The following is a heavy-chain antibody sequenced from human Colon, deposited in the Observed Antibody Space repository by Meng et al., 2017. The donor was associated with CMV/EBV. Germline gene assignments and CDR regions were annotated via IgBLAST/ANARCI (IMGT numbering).Heavy chain of an antibody. Sequence: ASVKVSCKASGYTFSSYGISWVRQAPGQGLEWMGWISVYHGYTNYAQKFQGRVTMTTDTSTSTAYLELRSLRSDDTAVYFCARSSGSSRVSPDPEDYYDYWGKGTLVTVSS. J-gene: IGHJ4*02. D-gene: IGHD3-10*01. V-gene: IGHV1-18*01. CDR2: ISVYHGYT. CDR1: GYTFSSYG. CDR3: ARSSGSSRVSPDPEDYYDY.